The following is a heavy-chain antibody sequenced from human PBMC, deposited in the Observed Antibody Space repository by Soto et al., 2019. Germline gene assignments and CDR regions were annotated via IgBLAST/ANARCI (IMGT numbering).Heavy chain of an antibody. J-gene: IGHJ6*03. V-gene: IGHV1-8*01. CDR1: GYTFTSYD. CDR3: AGCTSCPPYYYYYYMDV. Sequence: ASVKVSCKASGYTFTSYDINWVRQATGQGLEWMGWMNPNSGNTGYAQKFQGRVTMTRNTSISTAYMELSSLRSEDTAVYYCAGCTSCPPYYYYYYMDVWGKGTTVTVSS. D-gene: IGHD2-2*01. CDR2: MNPNSGNT.